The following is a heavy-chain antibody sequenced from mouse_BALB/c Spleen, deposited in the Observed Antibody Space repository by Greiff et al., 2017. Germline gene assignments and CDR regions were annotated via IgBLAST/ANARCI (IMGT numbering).Heavy chain of an antibody. CDR2: IYPGDGDT. V-gene: IGHV1-80*01. Sequence: QVQLQQSGAELVRPGSSVTISCKASGYAFSSYWMNWVKQRPGQGLEWIGQIYPGDGDTNYNGKFKGKATLTADKSSSTAYMQLSSLTSEDSAVYFCARGGVRGYFDYWGQGTTLTVSS. CDR3: ARGGVRGYFDY. D-gene: IGHD2-5*01. J-gene: IGHJ2*01. CDR1: GYAFSSYW.